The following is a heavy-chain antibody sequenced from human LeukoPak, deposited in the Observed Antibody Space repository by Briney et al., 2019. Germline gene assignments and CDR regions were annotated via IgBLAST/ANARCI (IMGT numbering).Heavy chain of an antibody. Sequence: SETLSLTCTVSGGSISSYYWSWIRQPPGKGLEWIGEINHSGSTNYNPSLKSRVTISVDTSKNQFSLKLSSVTAADTAVYYCARGVGNWLDTWGQGTLVTVSP. V-gene: IGHV4-34*01. CDR1: GGSISSYY. J-gene: IGHJ5*02. D-gene: IGHD2-2*01. CDR2: INHSGST. CDR3: ARGVGNWLDT.